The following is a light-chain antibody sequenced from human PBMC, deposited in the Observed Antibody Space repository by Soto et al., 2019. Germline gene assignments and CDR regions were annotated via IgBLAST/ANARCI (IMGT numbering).Light chain of an antibody. CDR1: ESVSSN. CDR2: GAS. CDR3: QQYNKRRT. J-gene: IGKJ1*01. V-gene: IGKV3-15*01. Sequence: EIVMTQSPATLSVSPGERATLSCRASESVSSNLAWYQQKPGQAPRLLIYGASTRATGIPARISGSGSGTEFTLTISSLQSEDFAVYYCQQYNKRRTFGQGTKV.